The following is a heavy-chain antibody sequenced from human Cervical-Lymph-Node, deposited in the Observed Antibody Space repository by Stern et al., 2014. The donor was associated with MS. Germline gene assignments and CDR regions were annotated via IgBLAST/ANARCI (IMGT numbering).Heavy chain of an antibody. V-gene: IGHV1-69*06. D-gene: IGHD6-13*01. Sequence: VQLEESGAEVKKPGSSVKVSCTTSGGTFRSYAFGWVRQAHGQGLEWMGVILPAFDKATYAQEFQGRVTITADKSTSTAYMELSSLTSEDTALYFCATKTRQAAGNWHFDLWGRGTLVTVSS. CDR2: ILPAFDKA. J-gene: IGHJ2*01. CDR1: GGTFRSYA. CDR3: ATKTRQAAGNWHFDL.